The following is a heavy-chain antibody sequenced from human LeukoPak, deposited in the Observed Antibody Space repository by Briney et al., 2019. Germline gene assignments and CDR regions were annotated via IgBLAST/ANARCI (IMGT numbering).Heavy chain of an antibody. J-gene: IGHJ4*02. CDR2: ISSSSSYI. Sequence: GGSLRLSCAASGFTFSSYSMNWVRQAPVKGLEWVSSISSSSSYIYYADSVKGRFTISRDNAKNSLYLQMNSLRAEDTAVYYCARDRNGLVDYWGQGTLVTVSS. CDR1: GFTFSSYS. V-gene: IGHV3-21*01. CDR3: ARDRNGLVDY. D-gene: IGHD4-11*01.